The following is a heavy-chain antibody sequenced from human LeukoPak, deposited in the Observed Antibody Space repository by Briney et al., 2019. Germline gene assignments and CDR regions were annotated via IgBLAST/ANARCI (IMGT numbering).Heavy chain of an antibody. CDR2: ISSSGST. J-gene: IGHJ4*02. D-gene: IGHD3-16*02. Sequence: SETLSLTCTVSGDSISSGDYYWSWIRQPAGKGLEWIGRISSSGSTNYNPSLKSRVTISVDTSKNQFSLKLSSVTAADTAVYYCARGFGGVIVPDYWGQGTLVTVSS. CDR1: GDSISSGDYY. V-gene: IGHV4-61*02. CDR3: ARGFGGVIVPDY.